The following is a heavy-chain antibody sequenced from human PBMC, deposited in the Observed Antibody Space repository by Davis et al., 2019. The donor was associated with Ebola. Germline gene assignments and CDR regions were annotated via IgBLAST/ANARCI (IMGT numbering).Heavy chain of an antibody. J-gene: IGHJ6*02. Sequence: GGSLRLSCAASGFTFSSYEMNWVRQAPGKGLEWVSYISSSDSTIYYADSVKGRFTISRDNAKKSLYLQMNSLRAEDTAVYYCLYGMDVWGQGTTVTVSS. CDR3: LYGMDV. V-gene: IGHV3-48*03. CDR1: GFTFSSYE. CDR2: ISSSDSTI.